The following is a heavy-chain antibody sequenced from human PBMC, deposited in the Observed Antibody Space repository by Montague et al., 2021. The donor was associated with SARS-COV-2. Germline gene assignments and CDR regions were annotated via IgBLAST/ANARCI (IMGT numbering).Heavy chain of an antibody. V-gene: IGHV4-59*01. CDR3: AGLQGDGSLYGMDV. CDR2: IYYSGNT. CDR1: GGSIGSYN. J-gene: IGHJ6*02. D-gene: IGHD5-24*01. Sequence: SETLSLTCTVSGGSIGSYNWSWIRQPPGKGLECIGYIYYSGNTNYNPSLKSRVTMSVDASKSQFSLKLSSVTAADTAVYYCAGLQGDGSLYGMDVWGQGTTVTVS.